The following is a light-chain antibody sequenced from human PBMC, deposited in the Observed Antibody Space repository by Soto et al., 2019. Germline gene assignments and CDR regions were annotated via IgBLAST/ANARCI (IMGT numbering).Light chain of an antibody. CDR1: QGISNY. V-gene: IGKV1-27*01. J-gene: IGKJ2*01. Sequence: DIQMTQSPSSLSASVGDRVTITCRASQGISNYLAWYQQKPGKVPKLLIYAASTLQSGVPSRFSGSGSGTYFTLTISSLQPEDVATYYCQKYNSAPHTFGQWTKLEIK. CDR3: QKYNSAPHT. CDR2: AAS.